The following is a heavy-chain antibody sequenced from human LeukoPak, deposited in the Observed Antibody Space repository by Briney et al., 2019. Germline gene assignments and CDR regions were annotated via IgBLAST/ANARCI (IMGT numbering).Heavy chain of an antibody. CDR1: GFTFSSYA. Sequence: GGSLRLSCAASGFTFSSYAMSWVRQAPGKGLEWVSAISGSGGSTYYADSVKGRFTISRDNSKNTLYLQMNGLRPEDTAVYYCAKKGGYCSSFGCYVDYWGQGTLVTVSS. J-gene: IGHJ4*02. V-gene: IGHV3-23*01. CDR2: ISGSGGST. CDR3: AKKGGYCSSFGCYVDY. D-gene: IGHD2-2*01.